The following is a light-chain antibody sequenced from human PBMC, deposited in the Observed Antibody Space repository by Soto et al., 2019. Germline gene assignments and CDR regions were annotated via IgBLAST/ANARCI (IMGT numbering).Light chain of an antibody. CDR1: SSDVGGYNY. V-gene: IGLV2-8*01. J-gene: IGLJ3*02. CDR2: EVN. Sequence: QSALTQPPSASGSPGQSVTISCTGTSSDVGGYNYVSWYQHHPGKAPKLMLYEVNTRPSGVPDRLSGSKSGNRASLTVSGLQAEDEAEFYCSSYAGSNIYVVFGGGTKLTVL. CDR3: SSYAGSNIYVV.